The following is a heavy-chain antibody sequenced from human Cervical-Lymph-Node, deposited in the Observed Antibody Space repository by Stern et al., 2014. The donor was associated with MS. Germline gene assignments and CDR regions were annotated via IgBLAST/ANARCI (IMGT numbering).Heavy chain of an antibody. CDR1: GFSLSTTGMC. CDR3: VRAREGYYFDY. CDR2: LDWDGDK. J-gene: IGHJ4*02. Sequence: QVTLRESGPALVKPTQTLTLTCTFSGFSLSTTGMCLSWIRQPPGKALEWRALLDWDGDKDYSTALKTRLTISKDTSKNQVVLTMTNMAPLDTATYFCVRAREGYYFDYWGQGIPVTVSS. V-gene: IGHV2-70*01. D-gene: IGHD2-21*01.